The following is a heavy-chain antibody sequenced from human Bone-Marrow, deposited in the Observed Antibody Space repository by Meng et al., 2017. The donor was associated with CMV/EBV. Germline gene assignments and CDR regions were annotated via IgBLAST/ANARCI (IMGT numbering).Heavy chain of an antibody. Sequence: GESLKISCAASGFTFSSYGMHWVRQAPGKGLEWVAFIRYDGSNKYYADSVKGRFTISRDNTKNSVYLQMDSLRVEDTALYYCVRGWPVNWGQGTLVTVSS. CDR1: GFTFSSYG. V-gene: IGHV3-30*02. CDR3: VRGWPVN. D-gene: IGHD4-17*01. CDR2: IRYDGSNK. J-gene: IGHJ4*02.